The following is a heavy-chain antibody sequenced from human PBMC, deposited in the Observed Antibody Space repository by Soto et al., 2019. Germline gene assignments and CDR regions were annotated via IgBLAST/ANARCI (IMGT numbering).Heavy chain of an antibody. J-gene: IGHJ4*02. CDR1: GFTFSSYA. V-gene: IGHV3-23*01. CDR2: ISGSGGST. CDR3: AKDYDNYCSSTSCYWSYFDY. Sequence: PGGSLRLSCAASGFTFSSYAMSWVRQAPGKGLEWVSAISGSGGSTYYADSVKGRFTISRDNSKNTLYLQMNSLRAEDTAVYYCAKDYDNYCSSTSCYWSYFDYWGQGTLVTVSS. D-gene: IGHD2-2*01.